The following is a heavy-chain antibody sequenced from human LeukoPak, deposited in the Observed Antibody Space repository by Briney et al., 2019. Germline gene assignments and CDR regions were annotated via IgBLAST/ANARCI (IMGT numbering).Heavy chain of an antibody. Sequence: GSLRLSCAASGFTFSSYSMNWVRQAPGKGLEWIGYIYYSGSINYSSSLKSRVTISVDTSKNQFSLKLSSVTAADTAVYYCASAIVGTMTRGGYFDYWGQGTLVTVSS. CDR1: GFTFSSYS. CDR2: IYYSGSI. J-gene: IGHJ4*02. V-gene: IGHV4-59*01. CDR3: ASAIVGTMTRGGYFDY. D-gene: IGHD1-26*01.